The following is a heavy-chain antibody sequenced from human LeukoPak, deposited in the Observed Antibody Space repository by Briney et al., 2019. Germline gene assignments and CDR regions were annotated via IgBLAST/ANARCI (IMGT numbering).Heavy chain of an antibody. CDR1: GFTFSSYA. V-gene: IGHV3-30*14. J-gene: IGHJ4*02. Sequence: PGGSLRLSCAASGFTFSSYAMHWVRQAPGKGLEWVAVISYDGSNKYYADSVKGRFTISRDNSKNTLYLQMNSLRAEDTAVYYCARAAIGGAWRNWGQGTLVTVSS. D-gene: IGHD1-26*01. CDR3: ARAAIGGAWRN. CDR2: ISYDGSNK.